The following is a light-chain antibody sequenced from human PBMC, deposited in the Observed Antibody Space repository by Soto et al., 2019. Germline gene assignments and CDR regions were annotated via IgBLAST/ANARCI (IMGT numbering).Light chain of an antibody. Sequence: QSALTQPASVSASRGQSITISCTGTSSDVGGYKFVSWYQHHPGKAPKLMIYEVNNRPSGVSNRFSGSKSGNTASLTISGLQPEDEADYYCLSYTSANTRVFGGGTKLTVL. J-gene: IGLJ3*02. CDR1: SSDVGGYKF. CDR2: EVN. CDR3: LSYTSANTRV. V-gene: IGLV2-14*01.